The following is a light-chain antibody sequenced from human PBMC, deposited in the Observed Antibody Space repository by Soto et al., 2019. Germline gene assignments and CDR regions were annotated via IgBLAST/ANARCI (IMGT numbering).Light chain of an antibody. Sequence: QSAPTQPASVSGSPGQSITISCTGTSSDVGAYNYDSWYQQYPGEAPKVIIYDVSHRPAGVSNRFSGSKSGNTASLTISGLQTQDEADYYCSSYTSATTYVFGTGTKVTVL. J-gene: IGLJ1*01. CDR2: DVS. CDR3: SSYTSATTYV. CDR1: SSDVGAYNY. V-gene: IGLV2-14*01.